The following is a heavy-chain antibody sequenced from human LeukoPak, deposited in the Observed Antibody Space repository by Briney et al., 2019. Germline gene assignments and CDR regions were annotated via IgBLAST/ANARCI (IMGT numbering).Heavy chain of an antibody. CDR2: ISSSSSYI. Sequence: GGSLRLSCAASGFTFSSYSMNWVRQAPGKGLEWVSSISSSSSYIYYADSVKGRFTISRDNAKNSLYLQMNSLRAEDTAVYYCAKGTYYYDSSGYLFGYYYYYMDVWGKGTTVTISS. D-gene: IGHD3-22*01. V-gene: IGHV3-21*01. J-gene: IGHJ6*03. CDR3: AKGTYYYDSSGYLFGYYYYYMDV. CDR1: GFTFSSYS.